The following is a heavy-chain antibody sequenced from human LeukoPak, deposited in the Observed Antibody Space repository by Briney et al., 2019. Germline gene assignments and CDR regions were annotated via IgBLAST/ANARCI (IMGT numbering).Heavy chain of an antibody. CDR2: ISAYNGNT. CDR1: GYTFTSYG. Sequence: ASVKVSCKASGYTFTSYGISWVRQAPGQGLEWMGWISAYNGNTNYAQKLQGRVTMTTDTSTSTAYMELRSLRSDDTAVYYCARGLSTGSYFGYYYYYMDVWGKGTTVTVSS. J-gene: IGHJ6*03. CDR3: ARGLSTGSYFGYYYYYMDV. D-gene: IGHD3-10*02. V-gene: IGHV1-18*01.